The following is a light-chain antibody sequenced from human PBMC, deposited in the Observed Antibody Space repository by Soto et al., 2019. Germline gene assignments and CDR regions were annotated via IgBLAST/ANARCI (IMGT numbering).Light chain of an antibody. CDR1: QSVSSSY. CDR2: GAS. J-gene: IGKJ1*01. V-gene: IGKV3-20*01. Sequence: EIVLTQSPGNLSLSPGERATLSCRASQSVSSSYLAWYQQKPGQAPRLLIYGASTRATGIPDRFSGSGSGTNFTLTVSRLEPEDFAVYYCQQYGRSRTFGQGTKVDIK. CDR3: QQYGRSRT.